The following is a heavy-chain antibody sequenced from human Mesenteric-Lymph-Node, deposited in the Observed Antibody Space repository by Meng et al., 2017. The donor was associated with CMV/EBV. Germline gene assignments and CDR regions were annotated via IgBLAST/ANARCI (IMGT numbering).Heavy chain of an antibody. J-gene: IGHJ6*02. Sequence: GESLKISCAASGFTFSSYWMHWVRQAPGKGLVWVSRISSDGNTTIYADSVKGRFTISRDNSKNSLYLQMNSLRTEDTALYYCAKDEHYYYGMDVWGQGTTVTVSS. V-gene: IGHV3-74*01. CDR2: ISSDGNTT. CDR3: AKDEHYYYGMDV. CDR1: GFTFSSYW.